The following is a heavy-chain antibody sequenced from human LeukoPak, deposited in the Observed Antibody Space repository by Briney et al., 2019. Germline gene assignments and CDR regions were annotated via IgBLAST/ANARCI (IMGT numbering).Heavy chain of an antibody. J-gene: IGHJ5*02. V-gene: IGHV4-59*01. CDR3: ARGGYYGSGNDFRFDP. CDR1: GGSINSYY. D-gene: IGHD3-10*01. CDR2: IHYTGGT. Sequence: SETLSLTCTVSGGSINSYYWSWIRQPPGKGLECIGYIHYTGGTNYNPSLKSQVTISVDTSKNQFSLKLSSVTAADTAIYYCARGGYYGSGNDFRFDPWGQGTLVTVSS.